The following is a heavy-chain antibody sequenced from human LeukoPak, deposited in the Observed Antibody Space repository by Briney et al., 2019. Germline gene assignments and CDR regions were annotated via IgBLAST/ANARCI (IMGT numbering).Heavy chain of an antibody. CDR3: AKSNGYGLVDI. Sequence: ASVKVSCKASGYTFTSYYMHWVRQAPGQGLEWMGIINPSGGSTSYAQKFQGRVTMTRDMSTSTVYMELSSLRSEDTAVYYCAKSNGYGLVDIWGQGTMVTVSS. CDR2: INPSGGST. V-gene: IGHV1-46*01. CDR1: GYTFTSYY. D-gene: IGHD3-10*01. J-gene: IGHJ3*02.